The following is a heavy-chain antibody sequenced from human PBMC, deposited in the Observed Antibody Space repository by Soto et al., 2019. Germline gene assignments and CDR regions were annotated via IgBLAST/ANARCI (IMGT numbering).Heavy chain of an antibody. CDR2: IYYSGST. Sequence: ASETLSLTCTVSGGSISSSSYYWGWIRQPPGKGLEWIGSIYYSGSTYYNPSLKSRVTISVDTSKNQFSLKLSSVTAADTAVYYCARPGRIAAAGTTDSGGQETLVTSPS. J-gene: IGHJ5*01. V-gene: IGHV4-39*01. CDR3: ARPGRIAAAGTTDS. CDR1: GGSISSSSYY. D-gene: IGHD6-13*01.